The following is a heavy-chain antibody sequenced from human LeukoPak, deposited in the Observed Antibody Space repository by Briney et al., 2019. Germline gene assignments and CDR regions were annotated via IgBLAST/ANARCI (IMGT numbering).Heavy chain of an antibody. CDR2: ITAHNGNT. V-gene: IGHV1-18*04. CDR1: GYTFNGYY. D-gene: IGHD5-24*01. Sequence: ASVKVSCKASGYTFNGYYLHWVRQAPGQGLEWMGWITAHNGNTNYAQKLQGRVTMTTDTSTSTAHMELRSLRSDDTAVYYCAREGDGYNTGWLDSWGQGTLVTVSS. J-gene: IGHJ5*01. CDR3: AREGDGYNTGWLDS.